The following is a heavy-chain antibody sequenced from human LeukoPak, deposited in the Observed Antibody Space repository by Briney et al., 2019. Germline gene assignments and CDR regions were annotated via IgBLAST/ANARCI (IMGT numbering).Heavy chain of an antibody. D-gene: IGHD3-9*01. Sequence: SGPTLVNPTQTLTLTCTFSGFAISTSGVGVGWIRQHPGKALEWLALISWDDDKRYSPSLKSRLTITKVTSKNQVVLRMTNMDPVDTATYYCAHSRGILTNWYSYYMDVWGKGTTVTVSS. J-gene: IGHJ6*03. CDR1: GFAISTSGVG. CDR3: AHSRGILTNWYSYYMDV. V-gene: IGHV2-5*02. CDR2: ISWDDDK.